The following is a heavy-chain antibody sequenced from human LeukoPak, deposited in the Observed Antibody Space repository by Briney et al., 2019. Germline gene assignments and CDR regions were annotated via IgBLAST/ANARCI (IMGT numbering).Heavy chain of an antibody. CDR2: IWYDGSNK. D-gene: IGHD3-22*01. Sequence: PGGSLGLSCAASGFTFSTYGMHWVRQAPGKGLEWVAVIWYDGSNKYYADSVKGRFTISRDNSKNTLHLQMNSLRAEDTAVYYCAREVDDSSGYYYDHWGQGTLVTVSS. V-gene: IGHV3-33*01. J-gene: IGHJ5*02. CDR1: GFTFSTYG. CDR3: AREVDDSSGYYYDH.